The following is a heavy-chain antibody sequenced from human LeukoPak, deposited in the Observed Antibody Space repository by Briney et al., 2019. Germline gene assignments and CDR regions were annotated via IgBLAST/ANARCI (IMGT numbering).Heavy chain of an antibody. CDR3: ARGLVLATDDAFDI. CDR2: IWDTEIT. CDR1: GGSIRSYF. D-gene: IGHD5-12*01. Sequence: SETLSLTCTVSGGSIRSYFWSWLRQPPGKGLEWIGYIWDTEITDYNPSLKSRVTISLDTSKNHFSLKLRSVTAADTALYFCARGLVLATDDAFDIWGQGTLVAVSS. V-gene: IGHV4-59*01. J-gene: IGHJ3*02.